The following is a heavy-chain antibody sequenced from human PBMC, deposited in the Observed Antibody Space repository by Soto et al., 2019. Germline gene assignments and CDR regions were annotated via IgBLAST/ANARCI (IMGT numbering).Heavy chain of an antibody. CDR2: IYYSGST. CDR1: GCSISSSSYY. CDR3: ARHGSYWFDP. J-gene: IGHJ5*02. Sequence: PSETLSLTCTFSGCSISSSSYYWGWIRQPPGKGLEWIGSIYYSGSTYYNPSLKSRVTISVDTSKNQFSLKLSSVTAADTAVYYCARHGSYWFDPWGQGTLVTVSS. V-gene: IGHV4-39*01. D-gene: IGHD3-10*01.